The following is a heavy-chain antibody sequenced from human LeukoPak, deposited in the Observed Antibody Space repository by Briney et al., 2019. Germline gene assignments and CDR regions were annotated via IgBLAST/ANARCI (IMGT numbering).Heavy chain of an antibody. Sequence: SETLSLTCAVYGGSFSNYYWSWIRQPPGKGLEWIGEINDSGRTNYNPSLMSRVTVSVDTSKNQFSLRLTSVTATDTAVYYCARRWDYGRNYYIDVWGNGATVSVSS. J-gene: IGHJ6*03. D-gene: IGHD4-17*01. CDR2: INDSGRT. V-gene: IGHV4-34*01. CDR3: ARRWDYGRNYYIDV. CDR1: GGSFSNYY.